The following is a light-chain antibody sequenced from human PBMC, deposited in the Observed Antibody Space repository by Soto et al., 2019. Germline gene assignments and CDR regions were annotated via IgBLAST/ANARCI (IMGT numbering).Light chain of an antibody. CDR2: KAS. J-gene: IGKJ1*01. CDR1: QSISSW. V-gene: IGKV1-5*03. CDR3: QQDNNYPWT. Sequence: DIQMTQSPSTLSAFVGDRVTITCRASQSISSWLAWYQQKPGKAPKLVIYKASSLESGVPSRFSGSGSETEFTLTISSLQPDDFATYYCQQDNNYPWTFGQGTKVESK.